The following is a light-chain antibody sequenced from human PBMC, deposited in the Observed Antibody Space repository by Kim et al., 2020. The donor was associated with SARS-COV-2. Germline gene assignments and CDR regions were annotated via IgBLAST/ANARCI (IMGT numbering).Light chain of an antibody. CDR1: SSDVGGYNY. Sequence: GQAITISCSGTSSDVGGYNYVSWYQQHPDKAPKLMIYDVGNRPSGVSDRFSGSKSGNTASLTISGLRAEDEADYYCSSYTSSGTYVFGTGTKVTVL. CDR3: SSYTSSGTYV. J-gene: IGLJ1*01. V-gene: IGLV2-14*03. CDR2: DVG.